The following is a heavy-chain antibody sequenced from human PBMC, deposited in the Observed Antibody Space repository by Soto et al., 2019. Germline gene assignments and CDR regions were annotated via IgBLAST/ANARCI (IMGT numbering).Heavy chain of an antibody. V-gene: IGHV4-59*01. D-gene: IGHD2-15*01. CDR1: GGSISSYY. CDR3: ARDRFDCSGGSCYNVGAFDI. CDR2: IYYSGST. J-gene: IGHJ3*02. Sequence: QVQLQESAPGLVKPSETLSLTCTDPGGSISSYYWSWIRQPPGKGLDWIGYIYYSGSTNYNSSLKSRVTISVDTSKNQFSLKLSSVTAADTAVYYCARDRFDCSGGSCYNVGAFDIWGQGTMVIVSS.